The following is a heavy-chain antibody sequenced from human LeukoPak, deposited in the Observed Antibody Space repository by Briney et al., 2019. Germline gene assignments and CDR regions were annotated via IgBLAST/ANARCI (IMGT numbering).Heavy chain of an antibody. CDR2: IHYSGST. CDR1: GGSISSSSYY. D-gene: IGHD2-2*01. CDR3: ARHLPCSSTTCYLGWFDP. J-gene: IGHJ5*02. Sequence: SETLSLTCTVSGGSISSSSYYWGCIRQPPGKGLEWIGSIHYSGSTYYNPSLKSRVTISLDTSKNQFSLKLSSVTAADTAVYYCARHLPCSSTTCYLGWFDPWGQGTLVTVSS. V-gene: IGHV4-39*01.